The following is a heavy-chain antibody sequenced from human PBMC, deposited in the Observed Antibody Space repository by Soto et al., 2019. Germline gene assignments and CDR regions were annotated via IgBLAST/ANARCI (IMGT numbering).Heavy chain of an antibody. CDR2: LYYSGST. V-gene: IGHV4-39*01. D-gene: IGHD4-17*01. CDR3: ARQTGYYADYVRPPNWYFDL. Sequence: QLQLQESCPGLVKPSETLSLTCTVSGGSSSSSSYYWGWIRQPPGKGLEWIGSLYYSGSTYYNPSLKGRVTISVDTSKIQFSRKLSSVTAADSAVYYCARQTGYYADYVRPPNWYFDLWGRGTLVTVSS. CDR1: GGSSSSSSYY. J-gene: IGHJ2*01.